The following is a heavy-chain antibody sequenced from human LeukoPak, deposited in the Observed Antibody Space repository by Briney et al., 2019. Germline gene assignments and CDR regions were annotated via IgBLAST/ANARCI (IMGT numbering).Heavy chain of an antibody. CDR2: ISYDGNYK. CDR1: GFTFSDYA. Sequence: GGSLRLSCAASGFTFSDYAMHWVRQAPGKGLEWVAVISYDGNYKYSADSMKGRFTVSRDNSKNMLYLQMNSLRPEDTAAYYCARDPLTDCSGGSCYSEGFDPWGQGTLVTVSS. CDR3: ARDPLTDCSGGSCYSEGFDP. D-gene: IGHD2-15*01. J-gene: IGHJ5*02. V-gene: IGHV3-30-3*01.